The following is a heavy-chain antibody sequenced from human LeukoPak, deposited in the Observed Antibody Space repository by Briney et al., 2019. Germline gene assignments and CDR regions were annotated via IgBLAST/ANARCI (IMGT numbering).Heavy chain of an antibody. Sequence: GGSLRLSCEASGFTLTKYAMSWVRQAPGKGLEWVSYISSSSSTIYYADSVKGRFTISRDNAKNSLYLQMNSLRAEDTAVYYCARFTVVTTFDYWGQGTLVTVSS. D-gene: IGHD4-23*01. CDR3: ARFTVVTTFDY. CDR2: ISSSSSTI. J-gene: IGHJ4*02. V-gene: IGHV3-48*04. CDR1: GFTLTKYA.